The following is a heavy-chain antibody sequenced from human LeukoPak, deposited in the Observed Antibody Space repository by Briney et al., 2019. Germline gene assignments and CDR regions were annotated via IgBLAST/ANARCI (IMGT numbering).Heavy chain of an antibody. V-gene: IGHV3-21*01. CDR1: GFTFRSYS. CDR3: ARVTGYSSSWYPF. D-gene: IGHD6-13*01. J-gene: IGHJ4*02. Sequence: PGGSLRLSCAASGFTFRSYSMNWVRQAPGKGLEWVSSISSSSSYIYYADSVKGRFTISRDNAKNSLYLQMNSLRAEDTAVYYCARVTGYSSSWYPFWGQGTLVTVSS. CDR2: ISSSSSYI.